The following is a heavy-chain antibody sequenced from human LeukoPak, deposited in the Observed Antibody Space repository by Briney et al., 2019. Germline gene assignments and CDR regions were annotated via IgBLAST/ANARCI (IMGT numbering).Heavy chain of an antibody. D-gene: IGHD7-27*01. V-gene: IGHV4-34*01. CDR1: GGSFSGYY. CDR3: ARGWGSKDY. J-gene: IGHJ4*02. Sequence: SETLSLTCAVYGGSFSGYYWSWICQPPGKGLEWIGEINHSGSTNYNPSLKSRVTISVDTSKNQFSLKLSSVTAADTAVYYCARGWGSKDYWGQGTLVTVSS. CDR2: INHSGST.